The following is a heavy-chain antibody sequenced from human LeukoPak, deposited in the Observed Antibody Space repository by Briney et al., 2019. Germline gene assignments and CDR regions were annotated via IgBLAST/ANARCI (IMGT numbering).Heavy chain of an antibody. CDR1: GFTFSDYY. J-gene: IGHJ5*02. D-gene: IGHD3-10*01. Sequence: PGGSLRLSCAASGFTFSDYYMSWIRQAPGKGLEWVSYISSSGSTIYYADSVKGRFTIFRDNSKNTLYLQMNSLTAEDTAVYYCARHVWFGEHNGHENWFDPWGQGTLVIVSS. CDR2: ISSSGSTI. CDR3: ARHVWFGEHNGHENWFDP. V-gene: IGHV3-11*04.